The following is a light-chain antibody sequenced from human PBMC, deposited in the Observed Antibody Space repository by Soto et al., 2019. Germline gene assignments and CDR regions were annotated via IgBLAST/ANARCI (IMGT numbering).Light chain of an antibody. J-gene: IGKJ5*01. V-gene: IGKV3-15*01. CDR3: QQYENWPSIT. CDR2: GAS. Sequence: IVMTQSPATLSVSPGEGATLSCRASQNIRTKLAWYQQKPGQAPRLLISGASTRATGIPVRFSGSGSGTEFALAISSLQSEDFAVYYCQQYENWPSITFGQGTRLEIK. CDR1: QNIRTK.